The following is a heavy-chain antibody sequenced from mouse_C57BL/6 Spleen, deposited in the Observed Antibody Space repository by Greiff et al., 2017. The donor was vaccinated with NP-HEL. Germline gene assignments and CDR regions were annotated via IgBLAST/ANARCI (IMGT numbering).Heavy chain of an antibody. CDR3: ATPYGSRGFAY. J-gene: IGHJ3*01. CDR1: GYTFTSYW. D-gene: IGHD1-1*01. V-gene: IGHV1-64*01. CDR2: IHPNSGST. Sequence: QVQLQQPGAELVKPGASVKLSCKASGYTFTSYWMHWVKRRPGQGLEWIGMIHPNSGSTNYNEKFKSKATLTVDKSSSTAYMQLSSLTSEDSAVYYCATPYGSRGFAYWGQGTLVTVSA.